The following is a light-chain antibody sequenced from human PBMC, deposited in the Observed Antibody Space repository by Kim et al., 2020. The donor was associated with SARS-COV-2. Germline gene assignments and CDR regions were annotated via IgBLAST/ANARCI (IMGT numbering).Light chain of an antibody. CDR1: SSNIGSNT. J-gene: IGLJ2*01. V-gene: IGLV1-44*01. CDR2: SNN. CDR3: AAWDDSLNGPL. Sequence: QSVLAQPPSASGTPGQRVTISSSGSSSNIGSNTVNWYQQLPGTAPKLLIYSNNQRPSGVPDRFSGSKSGTSASLAISGLQSEDEADYYCAAWDDSLNGPLFGGGTQLTVL.